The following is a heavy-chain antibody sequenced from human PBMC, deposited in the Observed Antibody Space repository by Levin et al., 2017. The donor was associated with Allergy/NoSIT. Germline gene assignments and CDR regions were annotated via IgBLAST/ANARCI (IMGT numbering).Heavy chain of an antibody. D-gene: IGHD2-2*01. CDR3: ARGKDIVVVPAAYYYYGMDV. V-gene: IGHV1-69*01. Sequence: KISCKASGGTFSSYAISWVRQAPGQGLEWMGGIIPILGTAKYAQNFQGRVTITADESTSTAYMELSSLRSEDTAVYYCARGKDIVVVPAAYYYYGMDVWGQGTTVTVSS. CDR1: GGTFSSYA. J-gene: IGHJ6*02. CDR2: IIPILGTA.